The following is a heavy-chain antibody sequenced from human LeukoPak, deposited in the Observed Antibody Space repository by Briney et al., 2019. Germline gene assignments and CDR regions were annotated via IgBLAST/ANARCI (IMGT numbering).Heavy chain of an antibody. Sequence: SETLSLTCAVSGGSISSSSWWSWVRQPPGKGLEWIGEIYHSGRTNYNPSLKSRVTISVDKYKNQFSLKLSSVTAEDTAVYYCARDSPYYYDSSGYSAPTSYYYYMDVWGKGTTVTVSS. J-gene: IGHJ6*03. CDR2: IYHSGRT. CDR1: GGSISSSSW. D-gene: IGHD3-22*01. V-gene: IGHV4-4*02. CDR3: ARDSPYYYDSSGYSAPTSYYYYMDV.